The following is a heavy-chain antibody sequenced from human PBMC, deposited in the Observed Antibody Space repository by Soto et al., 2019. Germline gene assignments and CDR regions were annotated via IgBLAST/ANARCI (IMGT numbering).Heavy chain of an antibody. CDR3: ARDNDRLQLGGNYYYILDV. D-gene: IGHD4-4*01. CDR1: GGTFSSSA. Sequence: QVQLVQSGAEMKEPGSSVQVSCKTSGGTFSSSAISWLRQAPGHGLEWMGGLIPLFRTPDYAQQFQGRVKIAADESTSTAYMELSSLRSEDTAVYYCARDNDRLQLGGNYYYILDVWGQGTTITVSS. J-gene: IGHJ6*02. V-gene: IGHV1-69*12. CDR2: LIPLFRTP.